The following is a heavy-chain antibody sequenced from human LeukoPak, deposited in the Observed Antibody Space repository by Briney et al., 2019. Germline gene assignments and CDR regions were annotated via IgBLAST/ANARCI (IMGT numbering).Heavy chain of an antibody. J-gene: IGHJ6*03. CDR3: ARVSGMPYYYYRDV. Sequence: GGSLRLSCAASGFTFSDYYMSWIRQAPGKGLEWVSYISSSGSTIYYADSVKGRFTISRGNAKNSLYLQMNSLRAEDTAVYYCARVSGMPYYYYRDVWGKGPRSPSP. V-gene: IGHV3-11*04. D-gene: IGHD2-2*01. CDR1: GFTFSDYY. CDR2: ISSSGSTI.